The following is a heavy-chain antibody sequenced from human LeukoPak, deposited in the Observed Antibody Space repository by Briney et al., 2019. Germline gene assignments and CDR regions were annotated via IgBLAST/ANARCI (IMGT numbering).Heavy chain of an antibody. J-gene: IGHJ3*02. V-gene: IGHV3-21*01. CDR1: AFTFSSYS. D-gene: IGHD7-27*01. Sequence: GGSLRLSCAASAFTFSSYSMNWVRQAPGKGLAWVSSISSSSSYIYYADSVKGRFTISRDNAKNSLYLQMNSLRAEDTAVYFCVREGLDTWGAFDIWGQGTLVTVSS. CDR2: ISSSSSYI. CDR3: VREGLDTWGAFDI.